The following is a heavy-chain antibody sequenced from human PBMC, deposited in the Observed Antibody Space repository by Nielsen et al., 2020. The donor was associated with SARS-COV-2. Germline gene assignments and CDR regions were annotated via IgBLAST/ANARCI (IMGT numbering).Heavy chain of an antibody. Sequence: SETLSLTCTVSGGSISSYYWSWIRQHPGKGLEWIGYIYYSGSTYYNPSLKSRVTISVDTSKNQFSLKLSSVTAADTAVYYCATAGWEVAGPLWFLDYWGQGTLVTVSS. V-gene: IGHV4-59*06. CDR1: GGSISSYY. J-gene: IGHJ4*02. CDR2: IYYSGST. CDR3: ATAGWEVAGPLWFLDY. D-gene: IGHD3-10*01.